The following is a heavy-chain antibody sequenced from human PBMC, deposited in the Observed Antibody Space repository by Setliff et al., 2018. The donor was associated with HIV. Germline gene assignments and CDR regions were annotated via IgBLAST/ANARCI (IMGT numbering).Heavy chain of an antibody. CDR2: IKANTDGGTT. V-gene: IGHV3-15*01. CDR1: GFTFNDAW. D-gene: IGHD6-6*01. J-gene: IGHJ4*02. CDR3: TRARARGNYFDY. Sequence: GGSLRLSCAGSGFTFNDAWISWVRQAPGKGLDWVGRIKANTDGGTTDYAAPVRGRFTISRDDSKSIAYLQMNSLKTEDTAVYYCTRARARGNYFDYWGQGTLVTVSS.